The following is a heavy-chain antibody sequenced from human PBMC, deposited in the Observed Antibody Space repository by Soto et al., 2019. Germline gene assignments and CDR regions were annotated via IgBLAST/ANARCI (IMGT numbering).Heavy chain of an antibody. D-gene: IGHD2-2*02. CDR3: ARVTAAIYGWFDP. V-gene: IGHV4-30-4*01. J-gene: IGHJ5*02. CDR2: IYYSGST. CDR1: RGSFTGGFY. Sequence: SETLSLPRTVYRGSFTGGFYSRWIRPPQGKGLEWIGYIYYSGSTYYNPSLKSRVTISVDTSKNQFSLKLSSVTAADTAVYYCARVTAAIYGWFDPWGQGTLVTVSS.